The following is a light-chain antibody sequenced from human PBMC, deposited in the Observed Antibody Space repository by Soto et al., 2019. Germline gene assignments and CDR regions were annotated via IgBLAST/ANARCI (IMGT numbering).Light chain of an antibody. CDR2: DAS. CDR3: QQYNNWPPWT. CDR1: QGISSY. J-gene: IGKJ1*01. V-gene: IGKV1-9*01. Sequence: IQLTQSPSSLSASVGDRVTITCRASQGISSYLGWYQQKPGKAPNLLIYDASTLHSGVPARFSGSGSGTEFTLTISSLQSEDFAVYYCQQYNNWPPWTFGQGTKVDIK.